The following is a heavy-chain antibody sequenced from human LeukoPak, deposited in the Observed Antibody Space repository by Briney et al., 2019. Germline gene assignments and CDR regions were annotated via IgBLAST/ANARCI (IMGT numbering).Heavy chain of an antibody. CDR3: ERSASGAFDY. Sequence: PGWSLRLSCAASGFTFSSYWMSWVRQAPGKGLEWEANIKQDGSEKYYVDSVKGRFTISRDNAKNSLYLQMNSLRAEDTAVYYCERSASGAFDYWGQGTLVTVSS. J-gene: IGHJ4*02. CDR2: IKQDGSEK. CDR1: GFTFSSYW. V-gene: IGHV3-7*04. D-gene: IGHD2-15*01.